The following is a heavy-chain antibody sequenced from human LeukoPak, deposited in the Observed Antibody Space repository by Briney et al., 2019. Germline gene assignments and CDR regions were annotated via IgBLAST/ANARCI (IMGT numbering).Heavy chain of an antibody. Sequence: PSETLSLTCGVSGGSISGTNWWSWVRQPPGQGLEWIGEVSLAGQTNYNPSLNGRVTMSLDKSSNQLSLHLTSVTAADTATYYCSRESGPFCPFGYWGQGTLVIVSS. V-gene: IGHV4/OR15-8*02. CDR3: SRESGPFCPFGY. CDR2: VSLAGQT. CDR1: GGSISGTNW. D-gene: IGHD1-26*01. J-gene: IGHJ4*02.